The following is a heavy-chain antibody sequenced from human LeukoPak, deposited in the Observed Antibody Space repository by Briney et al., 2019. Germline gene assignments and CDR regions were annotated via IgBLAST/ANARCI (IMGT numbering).Heavy chain of an antibody. V-gene: IGHV6-1*01. CDR3: AKDPMAFSSPSPFDF. Sequence: PSQTLSLTCAISGDSVSSKSATWNWIRQSPSRGLEWLGRTYYRSKWYNDYAVSVKSRITINPDTSKNQFSLQLNSVTPEDTAVYYWAKDPMAFSSPSPFDFLGQGTLVTVSS. CDR2: TYYRSKWYN. D-gene: IGHD6-13*01. CDR1: GDSVSSKSAT. J-gene: IGHJ4*02.